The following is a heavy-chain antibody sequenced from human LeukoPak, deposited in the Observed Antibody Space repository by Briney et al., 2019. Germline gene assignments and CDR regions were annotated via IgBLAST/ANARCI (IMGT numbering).Heavy chain of an antibody. Sequence: SVKVSCKASGGTLSSYGITWVRQAPGQELEWMGGVIPILATSNYAEKFQGRVTITADESTSTAYMELSSLRSEDTAVYYCARVTPDYSRWFDPWGQGTLVTVSS. D-gene: IGHD2-15*01. J-gene: IGHJ5*02. CDR3: ARVTPDYSRWFDP. V-gene: IGHV1-69*01. CDR1: GGTLSSYG. CDR2: VIPILATS.